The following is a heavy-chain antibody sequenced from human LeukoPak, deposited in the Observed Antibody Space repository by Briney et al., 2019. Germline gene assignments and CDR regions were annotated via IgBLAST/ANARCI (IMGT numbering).Heavy chain of an antibody. D-gene: IGHD2-15*01. CDR2: IYTSGST. CDR1: GGSISSGSYY. Sequence: SQTLSLTCTVSGGSISSGSYYWSWIRQPAGKGLEWIGRIYTSGSTNYNPSLKSRVTISVDTSKNQFSLKLSSVTAADTAVYYCARVRWHFDYWGQGTLVTVSS. CDR3: ARVRWHFDY. V-gene: IGHV4-61*02. J-gene: IGHJ4*02.